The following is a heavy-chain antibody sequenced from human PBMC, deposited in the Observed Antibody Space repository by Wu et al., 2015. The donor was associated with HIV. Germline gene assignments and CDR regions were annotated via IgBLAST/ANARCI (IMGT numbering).Heavy chain of an antibody. J-gene: IGHJ6*02. D-gene: IGHD5-12*01. Sequence: QVQLVQSGAEVKKPGSSVKVSCKASGGTFSSYAISWVRQAPGQGLEWMGGINPLFGTTSHAQKFQGRVTITTDESKSIVYMELSSLRSEDTAVYYCARNTDSVATSLYSLGVWGQGTTVTVSS. CDR3: ARNTDSVATSLYSLGV. V-gene: IGHV1-69*05. CDR1: GGTFSSYA. CDR2: INPLFGTT.